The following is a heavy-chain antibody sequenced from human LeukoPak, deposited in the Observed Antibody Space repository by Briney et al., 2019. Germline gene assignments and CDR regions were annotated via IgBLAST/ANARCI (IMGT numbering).Heavy chain of an antibody. Sequence: PSETLSLTCTVSGGSISSYYWSWIRQPPGKGLEWIGYIYTSGSTNYNPSLKSRVIISVDTSKNQFSLKLSSVTAADTAVYYCARHFPYSSSWNDAFDIWGQGTMVTVSS. D-gene: IGHD6-13*01. CDR2: IYTSGST. V-gene: IGHV4-4*09. J-gene: IGHJ3*02. CDR1: GGSISSYY. CDR3: ARHFPYSSSWNDAFDI.